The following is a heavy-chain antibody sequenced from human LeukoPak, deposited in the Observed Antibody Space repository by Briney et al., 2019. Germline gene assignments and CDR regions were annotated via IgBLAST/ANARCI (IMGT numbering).Heavy chain of an antibody. V-gene: IGHV1-2*02. CDR3: ARATAENDH. D-gene: IGHD1-14*01. CDR2: INPKTGGT. J-gene: IGHJ4*02. CDR1: GYTFTFYY. Sequence: GASVTVSFTASGYTFTFYYMHWVRQAPGQGLEWMGWINPKTGGTSYAQKFQGRVTITRDTSISTVNMELSRLTSDDTAVYYCARATAENDHWGQGTLVTVSS.